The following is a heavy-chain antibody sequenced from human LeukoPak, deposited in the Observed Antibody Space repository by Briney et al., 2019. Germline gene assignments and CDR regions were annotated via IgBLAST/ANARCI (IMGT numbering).Heavy chain of an antibody. D-gene: IGHD3-3*01. CDR3: ASMSGYYPSYYFDY. V-gene: IGHV1-18*04. CDR2: ISAYNGNI. CDR1: GYTFTGYY. Sequence: ASVKVSCKASGYTFTGYYMHWVRQAPGQGLEWLGWISAYNGNIDYAQKLQGRVTLTTDTSTSTAYMEVRSLRSDDTAVYYCASMSGYYPSYYFDYWGQGTLVTVSS. J-gene: IGHJ4*02.